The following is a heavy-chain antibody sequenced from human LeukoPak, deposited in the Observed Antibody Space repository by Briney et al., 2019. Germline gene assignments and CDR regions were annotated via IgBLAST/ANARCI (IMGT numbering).Heavy chain of an antibody. CDR2: ISSDGSTT. V-gene: IGHV3-74*01. CDR3: ARDSRYYYDSRNYDNVAFDM. J-gene: IGHJ3*02. CDR1: GFTFSSYW. D-gene: IGHD3-10*01. Sequence: GRSLRLSCAASGFTFSSYWMHWVRQGPGKGLVWVSRISSDGSTTSYADSVKGRFTISRDNAKNTLYLQMNSLRVEDTAVYYCARDSRYYYDSRNYDNVAFDMWGQGTMVTVSS.